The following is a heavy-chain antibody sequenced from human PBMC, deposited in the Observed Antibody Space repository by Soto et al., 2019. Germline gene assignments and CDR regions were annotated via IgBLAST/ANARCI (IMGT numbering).Heavy chain of an antibody. V-gene: IGHV3-23*01. J-gene: IGHJ4*02. CDR2: TDDGGRYT. D-gene: IGHD3-10*01. CDR1: GFTFSTSH. CDR3: AKEFPSRAPGNFFDY. Sequence: PGGSLRLSCAASGFTFSTSHMSWVRQAPGKGLEWVSATDDGGRYTYYGDSMKGRFTISRDNSKNTLYLQMDSLMTEDTAVCYCAKEFPSRAPGNFFDYWGQGALVTVSS.